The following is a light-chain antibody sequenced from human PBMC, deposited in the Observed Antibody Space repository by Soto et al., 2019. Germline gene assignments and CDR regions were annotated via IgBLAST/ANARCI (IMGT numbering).Light chain of an antibody. V-gene: IGLV2-14*01. CDR3: SSYTRINTHV. CDR1: SSDVGGYNF. Sequence: QSALTQPASVYGSPGQSFTISCTGTSSDVGGYNFVSWYQQHPGKAPKLIISDASNRPSGVSTRFSGSKSGNTASLTISGLQAEDEADYYCSSYTRINTHVFGTGTKLTVL. CDR2: DAS. J-gene: IGLJ1*01.